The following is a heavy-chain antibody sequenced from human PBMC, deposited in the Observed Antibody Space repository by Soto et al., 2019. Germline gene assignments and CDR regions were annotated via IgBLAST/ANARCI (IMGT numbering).Heavy chain of an antibody. CDR3: ARGGPPYSSGWYYYYYGMDV. CDR1: GGTFSSYA. J-gene: IGHJ6*02. D-gene: IGHD6-19*01. V-gene: IGHV1-69*01. CDR2: IIPIFGTA. Sequence: QVQLVQSGAEVKQPGSSVKVSCTASGGTFSSYAISWVRQAPGQGLEWMGGIIPIFGTANYAQKFQGRVTITADESTSTAYMELSSLRSEDTAVYYCARGGPPYSSGWYYYYYGMDVWVQGTTVTVSS.